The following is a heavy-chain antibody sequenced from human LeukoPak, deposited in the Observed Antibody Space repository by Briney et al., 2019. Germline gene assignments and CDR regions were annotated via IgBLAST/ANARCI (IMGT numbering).Heavy chain of an antibody. D-gene: IGHD3-10*01. V-gene: IGHV3-23*01. CDR2: ISGSGGNT. Sequence: PGGSLRLSCAASGFTFSIYAMSRVRQAPGKGLECVSAISGSGGNTYYADSVKGRFTISRDNSKNTLYLQMNSLRAEDTAVYYCARDTITMVRGVMLYYYGMDVWGQGTTVTVSS. CDR3: ARDTITMVRGVMLYYYGMDV. CDR1: GFTFSIYA. J-gene: IGHJ6*02.